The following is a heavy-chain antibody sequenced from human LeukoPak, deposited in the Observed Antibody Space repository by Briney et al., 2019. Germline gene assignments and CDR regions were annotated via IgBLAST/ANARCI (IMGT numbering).Heavy chain of an antibody. CDR1: GFTFSSYG. J-gene: IGHJ5*02. Sequence: GSLRLSCAASGFTFSSYGMSWVRQPPGQGLEWIGSIYYSGSTYYNPSLNSRVTISVDTSKNQFSLKLSSVTAADTAVYYCARDKGQYGSGTRGFTWFDPWGQGTLVTVSS. CDR2: IYYSGST. D-gene: IGHD3-10*01. CDR3: ARDKGQYGSGTRGFTWFDP. V-gene: IGHV4-39*07.